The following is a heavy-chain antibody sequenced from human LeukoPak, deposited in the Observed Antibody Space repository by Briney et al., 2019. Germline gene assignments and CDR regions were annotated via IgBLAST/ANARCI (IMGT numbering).Heavy chain of an antibody. CDR2: IYYSGST. J-gene: IGHJ3*02. Sequence: PSETLSLTCTVSGGSISSYYWSWIRQPPGKGLEWIGYIYYSGSTNYNPSLKSRVTISVDTSKNQFSLKLSSVTAADTAVYYCARDLSIAGQEAFDIWGQGTMVTVSS. CDR1: GGSISSYY. D-gene: IGHD6-6*01. V-gene: IGHV4-59*12. CDR3: ARDLSIAGQEAFDI.